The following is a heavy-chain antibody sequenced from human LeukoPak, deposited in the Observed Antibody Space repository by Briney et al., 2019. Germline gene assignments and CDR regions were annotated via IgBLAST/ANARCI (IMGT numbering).Heavy chain of an antibody. D-gene: IGHD3-22*01. J-gene: IGHJ6*02. CDR2: MNPNSGNT. CDR3: ARFTTPYYYASSGYSPGYGMDV. Sequence: ASVKVSCKASGYTFTSYDINWVRQATGQGLELMGWMNPNSGNTGYAQKFQGRVTMTRNTSISTSYMELSSLRSEDTAVYYCARFTTPYYYASSGYSPGYGMDVWGQGTTVTVSS. CDR1: GYTFTSYD. V-gene: IGHV1-8*01.